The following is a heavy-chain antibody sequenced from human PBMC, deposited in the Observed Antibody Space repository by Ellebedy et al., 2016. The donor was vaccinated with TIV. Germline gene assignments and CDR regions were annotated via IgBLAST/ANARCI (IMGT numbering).Heavy chain of an antibody. V-gene: IGHV3-23*01. D-gene: IGHD1-26*01. Sequence: GESLKISCAASGLTFSNHAMAWVRQAPGKGPEWVSAISRSGADTYYADSVKGRFTISRDNSKNTLYLQMNSMRLEDTAIYYCAKERGVGAGFDSWGQGTLVTVSS. CDR1: GLTFSNHA. J-gene: IGHJ4*02. CDR2: ISRSGADT. CDR3: AKERGVGAGFDS.